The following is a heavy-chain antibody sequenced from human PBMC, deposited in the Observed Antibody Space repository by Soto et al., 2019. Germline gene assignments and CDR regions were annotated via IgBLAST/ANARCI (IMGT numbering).Heavy chain of an antibody. J-gene: IGHJ4*02. Sequence: QVQLVESGGGVVQPGRSLRLSCAASGFTFSSYGMHWVRQAPGKGLEWVAVISYDGSNKYYADSVKGRFTSSRDNSKNTLYLQMNSLRAEDTAVYYCAKDSSGAQVGGYYFDYWGQGTLVTVSS. CDR3: AKDSSGAQVGGYYFDY. CDR1: GFTFSSYG. V-gene: IGHV3-30*18. CDR2: ISYDGSNK. D-gene: IGHD3-16*01.